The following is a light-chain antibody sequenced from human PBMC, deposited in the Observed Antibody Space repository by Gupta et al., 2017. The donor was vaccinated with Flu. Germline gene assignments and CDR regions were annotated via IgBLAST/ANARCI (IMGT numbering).Light chain of an antibody. CDR2: GAS. CDR3: HHYDSYPLS. Sequence: DILMSHSPASLSASVGDRVTITCRASQDIRIHLAWFQQRPGKAPKFLIYGASTLENGVPSRFSGSGSGTDFTLTINSLQPEDSATYYCHHYDSYPLSFGGGTKVEI. V-gene: IGKV1-16*01. CDR1: QDIRIH. J-gene: IGKJ4*01.